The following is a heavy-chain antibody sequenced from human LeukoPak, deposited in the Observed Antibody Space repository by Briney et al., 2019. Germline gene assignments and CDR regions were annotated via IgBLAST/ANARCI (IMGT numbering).Heavy chain of an antibody. Sequence: PSETLSLTCTVSGGSISSYCWNWIRQPPGKGLEWIGYIYYSGSTKYNPSLKTRITISVDTSNNQFSLKLRSVTAADTAVYYCARSYSSGPFHFWGQGTLVTVSS. CDR2: IYYSGST. CDR3: ARSYSSGPFHF. V-gene: IGHV4-59*01. J-gene: IGHJ4*02. CDR1: GGSISSYC. D-gene: IGHD6-19*01.